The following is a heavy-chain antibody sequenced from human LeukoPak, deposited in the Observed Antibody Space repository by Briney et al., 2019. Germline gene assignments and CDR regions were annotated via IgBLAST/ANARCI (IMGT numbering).Heavy chain of an antibody. D-gene: IGHD2-8*01. V-gene: IGHV3-11*01. Sequence: GGSLRLSCAASGFTFSDYYMSWIRQAPGKGLEGVSYISSSGSTIYYADSVKGRFTISRDNAKNSLYLQMNSLRAEDTAVYYCAREGRYCTNGVCSTSLYYFDYWGQGTLVTVSS. J-gene: IGHJ4*02. CDR2: ISSSGSTI. CDR1: GFTFSDYY. CDR3: AREGRYCTNGVCSTSLYYFDY.